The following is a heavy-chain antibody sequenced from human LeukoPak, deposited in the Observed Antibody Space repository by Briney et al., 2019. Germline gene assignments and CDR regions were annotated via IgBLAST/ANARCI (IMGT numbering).Heavy chain of an antibody. Sequence: GGSLRLSCAASGFSVSSNYVSWVRQAPGKGLEWVSALYSGGTTYYADSVKGRFTISRDNSKNTLYLQMNSLRVEDTAVYYCARQVGAITLFEHWGRGTLVTVSS. CDR3: ARQVGAITLFEH. D-gene: IGHD1-26*01. CDR1: GFSVSSNY. CDR2: LYSGGTT. J-gene: IGHJ4*02. V-gene: IGHV3-53*01.